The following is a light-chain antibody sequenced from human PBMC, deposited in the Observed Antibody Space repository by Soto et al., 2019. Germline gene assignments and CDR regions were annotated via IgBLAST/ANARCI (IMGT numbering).Light chain of an antibody. CDR3: QQYYSYSWK. CDR2: AAS. Sequence: TQRTQSLSSLSASVGDKVSIISRASQGIISYLAWYQQKPGKAPKLLIYAASTLQSGVPSRFSGSGSVTDFTLTTNCLQSEEFATYYCQQYYSYSWKCGQGTKVEIK. CDR1: QGIISY. J-gene: IGKJ1*01. V-gene: IGKV1-8*01.